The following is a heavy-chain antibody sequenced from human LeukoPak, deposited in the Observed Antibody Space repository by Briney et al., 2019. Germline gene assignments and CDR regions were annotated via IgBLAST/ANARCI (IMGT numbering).Heavy chain of an antibody. CDR2: IIPIFGTA. V-gene: IGHV1-69*05. Sequence: ASVKVSCKASGGTFSSYAISWVRQAPGQGLEWMGRIIPIFGTASYAQKFQGRVTITTDESTSTAYMELSSLRSEDTAVYYCARDGESSGYNYWGQGTLVTVSS. CDR1: GGTFSSYA. D-gene: IGHD3-22*01. J-gene: IGHJ4*02. CDR3: ARDGESSGYNY.